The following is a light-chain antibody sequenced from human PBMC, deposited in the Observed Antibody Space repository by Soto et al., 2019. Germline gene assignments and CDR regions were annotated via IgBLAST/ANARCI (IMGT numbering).Light chain of an antibody. CDR1: SSNIGGNS. Sequence: QSVMTQPPSVSAAPGQKVTISCSGSSSNIGGNSVSWYQQLPGTAPKLLIYDANKRPSGIPDRFAGSKSGTSATLGITGLLTGDEVDYYCGSWDSSLSAYVFGTGTKLTVL. CDR2: DAN. CDR3: GSWDSSLSAYV. V-gene: IGLV1-51*01. J-gene: IGLJ1*01.